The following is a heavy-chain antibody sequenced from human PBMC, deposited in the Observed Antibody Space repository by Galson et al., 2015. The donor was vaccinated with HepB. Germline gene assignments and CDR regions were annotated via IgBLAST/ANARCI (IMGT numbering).Heavy chain of an antibody. J-gene: IGHJ4*02. CDR1: GFTFSNYA. CDR2: ISYDGSYE. CDR3: VRDGIVLMVYDKLQY. D-gene: IGHD2-8*01. Sequence: SLRLSCAASGFTFSNYAMHWVRQAPGKGLEWVAVISYDGSYEYHADSVKGRFTISRDNSKNTLYLQMSSLRADDTAVYYCVRDGIVLMVYDKLQYWGPGTLVTVSS. V-gene: IGHV3-30*04.